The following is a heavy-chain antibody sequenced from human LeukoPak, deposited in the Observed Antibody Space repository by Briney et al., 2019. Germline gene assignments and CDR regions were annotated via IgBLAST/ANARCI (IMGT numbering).Heavy chain of an antibody. Sequence: GGSLRLSCAASGFTFSTYLMHWVRQAPGKGLVWVSRINTDGSITTYADSVKGRFTISRDNAKNTLYLQMNSLRAEDTAVYYCAKDLGSVVTPPSLDYWGQGTLVTVSS. CDR3: AKDLGSVVTPPSLDY. J-gene: IGHJ4*02. CDR2: INTDGSIT. V-gene: IGHV3-74*01. D-gene: IGHD4-23*01. CDR1: GFTFSTYL.